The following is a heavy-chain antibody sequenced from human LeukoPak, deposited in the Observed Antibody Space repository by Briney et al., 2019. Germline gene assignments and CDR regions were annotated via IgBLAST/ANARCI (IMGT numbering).Heavy chain of an antibody. D-gene: IGHD3-22*01. V-gene: IGHV3-48*01. CDR3: AMRAAASRRSGYRY. Sequence: GGSLRLSCAASGFTFSTYSLNWVRQAPGKGLEWVSYISSSSGTLYYADSVKGRFTISRDNAKSSLYLHMSSLRPEDTAVYYCAMRAAASRRSGYRYWGQGTLVTVSS. CDR2: ISSSSGTL. CDR1: GFTFSTYS. J-gene: IGHJ4*02.